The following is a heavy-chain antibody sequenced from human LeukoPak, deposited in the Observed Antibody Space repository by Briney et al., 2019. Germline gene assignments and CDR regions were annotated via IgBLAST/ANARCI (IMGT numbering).Heavy chain of an antibody. J-gene: IGHJ4*02. CDR2: INHSGST. V-gene: IGHV4-34*01. CDR3: AKLGYSHGDY. CDR1: GGSISGYY. Sequence: PSETLSLTCTVSGGSISGYYWSWIRQPPGKGLEWIGEINHSGSTNYNPSLKSRVTISVDTSKNQFSLKLSSVTAADTAVYYCAKLGYSHGDYWGQGTLVTVSS. D-gene: IGHD2-15*01.